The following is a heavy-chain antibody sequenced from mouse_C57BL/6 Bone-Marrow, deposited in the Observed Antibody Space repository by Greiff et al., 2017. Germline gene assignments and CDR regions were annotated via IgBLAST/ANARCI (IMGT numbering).Heavy chain of an antibody. CDR2: INPGSGGT. J-gene: IGHJ3*01. CDR3: AKHSNYWFAY. Sequence: VQGVESGAELVRPGTSVKVSCKASGYAFTNYLIEWVKQRPGQGLEWIGVINPGSGGTNYNEKFKGKATLTADKSSSTAYMQLSGLASEDSAVYFCAKHSNYWFAYWGQGTLVTVSA. V-gene: IGHV1-54*01. D-gene: IGHD2-5*01. CDR1: GYAFTNYL.